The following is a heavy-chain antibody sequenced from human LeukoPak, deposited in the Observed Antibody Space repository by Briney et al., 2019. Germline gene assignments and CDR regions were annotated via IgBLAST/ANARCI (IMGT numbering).Heavy chain of an antibody. D-gene: IGHD6-25*01. Sequence: SETLSLTCTVSGGSITSSSYYWGWIRQPPGKGLEWIGSIYYSGSTYYNPSLKSRVTISVDTSKNQFTLKLSSVTAADTAVYYCARRDSSGVVPRWDYWGQGTLVTVSS. CDR3: ARRDSSGVVPRWDY. J-gene: IGHJ4*02. CDR2: IYYSGST. CDR1: GGSITSSSYY. V-gene: IGHV4-39*01.